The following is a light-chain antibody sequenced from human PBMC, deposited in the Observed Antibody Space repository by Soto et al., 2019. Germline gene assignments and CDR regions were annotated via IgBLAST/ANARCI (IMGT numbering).Light chain of an antibody. Sequence: DIQMTQSPSSLSASVGDIVTITCRASQSISSYLNWYQQKPGKAPKLLIYAASSLQSGVPSRFSGSGSGTDFTLTISSLQPEDFATYYCQQSYSTPYTFGQGTK. V-gene: IGKV1-39*01. J-gene: IGKJ2*01. CDR1: QSISSY. CDR3: QQSYSTPYT. CDR2: AAS.